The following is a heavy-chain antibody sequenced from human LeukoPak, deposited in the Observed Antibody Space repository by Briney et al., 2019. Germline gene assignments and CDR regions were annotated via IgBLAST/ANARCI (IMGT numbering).Heavy chain of an antibody. CDR1: GYSISSGYY. D-gene: IGHD3-10*01. CDR3: AGWFGELLSLFTY. Sequence: SETLSLTCAVSGYSISSGYYWGWIRQPPGKGLEWIGSIYHRGSIYYNPSLKGRVTISVDMSKNQFSLKLSSVTAADTAVYYCAGWFGELLSLFTYWGQGTLVTVSS. V-gene: IGHV4-38-2*01. J-gene: IGHJ4*02. CDR2: IYHRGSI.